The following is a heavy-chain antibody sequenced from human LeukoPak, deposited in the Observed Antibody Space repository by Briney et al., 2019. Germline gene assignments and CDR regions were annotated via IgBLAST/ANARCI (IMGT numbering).Heavy chain of an antibody. V-gene: IGHV4-4*07. CDR3: ARDSSSSGYFQH. D-gene: IGHD6-6*01. Sequence: SETLSLTCAVYGGSFSGYYWGWIRQPAGKGLEWIGRIYTSGGTNYNPSLKSRVTISVDTSKNQFSLKLSSVTAADTAVYYCARDSSSSGYFQHWGQGTLVTVSS. CDR2: IYTSGGT. J-gene: IGHJ1*01. CDR1: GGSFSGYY.